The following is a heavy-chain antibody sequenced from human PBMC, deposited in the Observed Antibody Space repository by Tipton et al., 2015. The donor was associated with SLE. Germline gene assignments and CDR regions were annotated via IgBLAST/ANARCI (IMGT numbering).Heavy chain of an antibody. CDR1: GYSFDTYW. Sequence: QLVQSGAELKKPGESLKISCKASGYSFDTYWIGWVRQMPGKGPEWMGIIYPGDSDTRYSPSFQGLVTLSADKSINTAYLQWTSLKASDTAAYYCAREGARGLDVWGQGTTVTVSS. J-gene: IGHJ6*02. D-gene: IGHD3-16*01. V-gene: IGHV5-51*03. CDR2: IYPGDSDT. CDR3: AREGARGLDV.